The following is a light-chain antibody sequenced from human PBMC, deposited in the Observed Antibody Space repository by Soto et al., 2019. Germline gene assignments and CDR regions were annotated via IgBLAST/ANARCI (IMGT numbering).Light chain of an antibody. CDR3: CSYAGTNTVHVV. V-gene: IGLV2-23*03. J-gene: IGLJ2*01. CDR2: EGS. Sequence: QSALTQPASVSGSPGQSITISCTGTSSDVGSYNLVSWYQQHPGKAPKLMIYEGSKRPSGVSNRFSGSKSGNTASLTISGLQAEDEAEYYYCSYAGTNTVHVVFGGGTKLTVL. CDR1: SSDVGSYNL.